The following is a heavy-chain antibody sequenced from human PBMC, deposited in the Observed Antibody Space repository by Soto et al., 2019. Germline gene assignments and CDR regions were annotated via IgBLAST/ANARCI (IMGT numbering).Heavy chain of an antibody. V-gene: IGHV4-34*01. D-gene: IGHD3-9*01. CDR2: ITFRGVT. J-gene: IGHJ5*02. CDR1: GDSLSGYA. Sequence: SETLSLTCDVHGDSLSGYAWSWIRQPPGKGLEWIGEITFRGVTNYHPSLKSRVSMSVDTSKNRISLNVSSVTAADTALYFCARKLEASVRHVEWFSYKCFDPWGPGTLVTVSS. CDR3: ARKLEASVRHVEWFSYKCFDP.